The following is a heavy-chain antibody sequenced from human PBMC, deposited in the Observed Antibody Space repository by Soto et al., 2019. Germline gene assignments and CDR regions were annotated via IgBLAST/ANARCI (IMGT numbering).Heavy chain of an antibody. CDR3: ARDGGRHSGGIDY. CDR2: IIHIFGTA. V-gene: IGHV1-69*19. CDR1: GGTFSSYS. Sequence: QVQLVQSGAEVKKPGSSVKVSCKASGGTFSSYSINWVRQAPGQGLEWMGEIIHIFGTANYAQKFQGRVTITVDESTSTAYMELSSLRSEERAVYYCARDGGRHSGGIDYWGQGTLVTVSS. D-gene: IGHD1-26*01. J-gene: IGHJ4*02.